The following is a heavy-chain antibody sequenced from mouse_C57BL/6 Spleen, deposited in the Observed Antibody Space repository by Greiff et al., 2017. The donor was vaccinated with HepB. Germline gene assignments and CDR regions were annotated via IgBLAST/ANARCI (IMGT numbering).Heavy chain of an antibody. V-gene: IGHV1-26*01. D-gene: IGHD2-3*01. CDR2: INPNNGGT. J-gene: IGHJ3*01. CDR1: GYTFTDYY. Sequence: EVQLQQSGPELVKPGASVKISCKASGYTFTDYYMNWVKQSHGKSLEWIGDINPNNGGTSYNQKFKGKATLTVDKSSSTAYMELRSLTSEDSAVYYCARGGGYYPAWFAYWGQGTLVTVSA. CDR3: ARGGGYYPAWFAY.